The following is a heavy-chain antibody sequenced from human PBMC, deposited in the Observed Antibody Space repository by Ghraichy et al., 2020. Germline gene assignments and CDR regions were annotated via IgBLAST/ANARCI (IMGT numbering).Heavy chain of an antibody. CDR2: ISYDGSAQ. D-gene: IGHD1-26*01. CDR3: AKEGFSRVSDWHFDL. V-gene: IGHV3-30*18. Sequence: GESLRLSCAASGFTFSTYGMHWVRQAPGKGLEWVAVISYDGSAQYFADSVRGRSTISRDNSKNTLYLQMNSLRPEDTAVYYCAKEGFSRVSDWHFDLWGRGTLVTVSS. J-gene: IGHJ2*01. CDR1: GFTFSTYG.